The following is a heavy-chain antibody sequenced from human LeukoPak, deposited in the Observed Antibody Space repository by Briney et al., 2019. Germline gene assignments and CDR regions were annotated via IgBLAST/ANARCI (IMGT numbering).Heavy chain of an antibody. CDR2: IFYNGNT. Sequence: SETLSLTCTVSGGSISGHYWSWIRQPPGKGLEWIGYIFYNGNTKYSPSLKSRVTISLDTSHNQFSLKLTSVTAADTAVYSCARDTFGMDVWGQGTTVTVS. CDR3: ARDTFGMDV. CDR1: GGSISGHY. V-gene: IGHV4-59*11. J-gene: IGHJ6*02.